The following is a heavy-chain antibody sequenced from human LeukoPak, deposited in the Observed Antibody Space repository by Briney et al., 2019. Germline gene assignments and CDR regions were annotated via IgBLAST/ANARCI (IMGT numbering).Heavy chain of an antibody. J-gene: IGHJ4*02. CDR1: GGSISSSNW. CDR3: GAGDSYYFDY. V-gene: IGHV4-4*02. CDR2: IYHSGST. D-gene: IGHD4-17*01. Sequence: SGTLSLTCAVSGGSISSSNWWSWVRQPPGKGLEWIGEIYHSGSTNYNPSLESRVTISIDKSKNQFSLKLSSVTAADTAVYYCGAGDSYYFDYWGQGTLVTVSS.